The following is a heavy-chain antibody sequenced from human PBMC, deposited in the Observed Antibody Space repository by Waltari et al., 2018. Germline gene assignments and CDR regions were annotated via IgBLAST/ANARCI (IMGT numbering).Heavy chain of an antibody. J-gene: IGHJ4*02. CDR2: IGRRGSTI. CDR3: ARDHPGDPVSDS. Sequence: QVQLVESGGGLVKPGGSLRLSCAASGFTFSAYYMSWLRQAPGEGLECVADIGRRGSTIYYEESVKGRFTISRDNAKNPRDLQMNSLRAEDTAVYHWARDHPGDPVSDSWGQGTLVTVSS. D-gene: IGHD3-16*01. CDR1: GFTFSAYY. V-gene: IGHV3-11*01.